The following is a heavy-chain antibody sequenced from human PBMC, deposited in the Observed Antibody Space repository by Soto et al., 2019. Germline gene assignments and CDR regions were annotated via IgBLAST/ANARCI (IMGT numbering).Heavy chain of an antibody. D-gene: IGHD5-18*01. J-gene: IGHJ6*02. CDR3: ARDGFRGYSYGWGAEV. Sequence: GGALRLSCAAPGFTFSDHYMDWVRQAPGEGLEWVGRSRNKANSYITEYAASVKGRFTISRDDSKNSLYLQMNSLKSDDTAVYYCARDGFRGYSYGWGAEVWGQGTTVTVSS. V-gene: IGHV3-72*01. CDR2: SRNKANSYIT. CDR1: GFTFSDHY.